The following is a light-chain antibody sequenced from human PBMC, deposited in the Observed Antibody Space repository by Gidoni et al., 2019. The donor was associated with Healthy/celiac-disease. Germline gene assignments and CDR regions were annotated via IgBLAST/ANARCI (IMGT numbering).Light chain of an antibody. V-gene: IGKV3-20*01. CDR2: GAS. CDR3: QQYGSSPRA. Sequence: EIVLTQSPGTLSLSQGERATLSCRASQSVSSSYLAWYQQKPGQAPRLLIYGASSRATGIPDRFSGSGSGTDFTLTSSRLGPEDFAVYYCQQYGSSPRAFGQXTRLEIK. J-gene: IGKJ5*01. CDR1: QSVSSSY.